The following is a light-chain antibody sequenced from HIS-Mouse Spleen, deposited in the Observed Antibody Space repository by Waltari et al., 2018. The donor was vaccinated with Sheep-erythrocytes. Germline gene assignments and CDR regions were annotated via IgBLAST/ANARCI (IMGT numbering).Light chain of an antibody. CDR3: SSYAGSNNWV. V-gene: IGLV2-8*01. CDR2: EVS. Sequence: QSALTQPPSASGSPGQSVTISCTGTSSDVGGYNYVSRYQQHPGKAPKLMIYEVSERPSGVPDRFSGSKSGNTASLTVSGLQAEDEADYYCSSYAGSNNWVFGGGTKLTVL. J-gene: IGLJ3*02. CDR1: SSDVGGYNY.